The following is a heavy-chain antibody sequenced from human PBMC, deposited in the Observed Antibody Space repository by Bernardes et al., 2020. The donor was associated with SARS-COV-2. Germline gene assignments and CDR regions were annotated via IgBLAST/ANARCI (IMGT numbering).Heavy chain of an antibody. CDR1: GFTFRSSW. CDR2: IKQDGSEK. CDR3: ARAPTFIAVAGQFDY. Sequence: VGSLRLSCAASGFTFRSSWMSWVRQAPGTGLEWVANIKQDGSEKSFVDSVKGRFTISRDNAKNLLYLQMNSLRAEDTAVYYCARAPTFIAVAGQFDYWGQGTLVTVSS. J-gene: IGHJ4*02. V-gene: IGHV3-7*01. D-gene: IGHD6-19*01.